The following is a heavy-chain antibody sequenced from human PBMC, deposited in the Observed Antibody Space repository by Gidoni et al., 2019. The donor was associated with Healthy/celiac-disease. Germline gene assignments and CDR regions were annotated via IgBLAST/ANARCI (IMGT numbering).Heavy chain of an antibody. CDR1: GFTFSSYG. CDR3: ARTYSSSWSYYYYGMDV. V-gene: IGHV3-33*01. Sequence: QVQLVESGGGVVQPGRSLRLSCAASGFTFSSYGMHWVRQAPGKGLEWVAVIWYDGSNKYYADSVKGRFTISRDNSKNTLYLQMNSLRAEDTAVYYCARTYSSSWSYYYYGMDVWGQGTTVTVSS. J-gene: IGHJ6*02. CDR2: IWYDGSNK. D-gene: IGHD6-13*01.